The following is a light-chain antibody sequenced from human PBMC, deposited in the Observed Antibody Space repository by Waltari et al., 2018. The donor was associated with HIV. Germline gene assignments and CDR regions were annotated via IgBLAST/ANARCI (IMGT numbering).Light chain of an antibody. Sequence: QSALTQPRSVSGSPGQSVTISCTGTSSDVGGYNYVSWYQQHPGKAPRLMIYVISRRPSGVPDRFSGSKSGNTASLTISGLQAEDEADYYCCSYAGSYTFGVFGGGTKLTVL. CDR3: CSYAGSYTFGV. CDR2: VIS. CDR1: SSDVGGYNY. V-gene: IGLV2-11*01. J-gene: IGLJ3*02.